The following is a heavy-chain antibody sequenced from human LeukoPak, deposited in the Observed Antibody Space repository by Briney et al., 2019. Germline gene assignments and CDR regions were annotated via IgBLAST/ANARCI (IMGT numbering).Heavy chain of an antibody. CDR3: ARGIWSRTVSSYYLDY. Sequence: ASVKVSCKASGYTFTNYAMQWVRQAPGQRLEWMGWINAGNGNTRYSQRFQGRVTITRDTSASTVYMEVTSPRSEDTAVYYCARGIWSRTVSSYYLDYWGQGTLVTVSS. CDR1: GYTFTNYA. J-gene: IGHJ4*02. D-gene: IGHD3-3*01. V-gene: IGHV1-3*01. CDR2: INAGNGNT.